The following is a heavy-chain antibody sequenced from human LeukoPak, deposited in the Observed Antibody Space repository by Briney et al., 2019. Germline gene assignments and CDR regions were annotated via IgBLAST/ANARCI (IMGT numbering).Heavy chain of an antibody. J-gene: IGHJ3*02. CDR2: ISSSLNM. CDR1: GFTFGGYT. D-gene: IGHD2-15*01. CDR3: ARDAGIVAFDI. Sequence: GESLRLSCVASGFTFGGYTINWVRLAPGKGLEWVSSISSSLNMYFAESAKGRFTISRDSARNSVSLQLNSLRVEDTAVYYCARDAGIVAFDIWGQGTVVTVSS. V-gene: IGHV3-21*01.